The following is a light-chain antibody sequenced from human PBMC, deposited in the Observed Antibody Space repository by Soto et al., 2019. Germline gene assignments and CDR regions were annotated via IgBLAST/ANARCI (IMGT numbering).Light chain of an antibody. CDR1: SSDVGAYNY. V-gene: IGLV2-14*01. CDR2: DVS. Sequence: QSVLTQPASVSGSPGQSITISCTGTSSDVGAYNYDSWYQQYPGEAPKVIIYDVSHRPAGVSNRFSGSKSGNTASLTISGLQTQDEADDYCSSYTSATTYVFGTGTKVTVL. CDR3: SSYTSATTYV. J-gene: IGLJ1*01.